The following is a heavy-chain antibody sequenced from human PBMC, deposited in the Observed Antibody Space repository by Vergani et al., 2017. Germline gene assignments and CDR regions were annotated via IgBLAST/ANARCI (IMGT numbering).Heavy chain of an antibody. D-gene: IGHD5-18*01. CDR1: GFTFSSYS. J-gene: IGHJ6*03. CDR2: ISSSSSYI. Sequence: EVQLVESGGGLVKPGGSLRLSCAASGFTFSSYSMNWVRQAPGKGLEWVSSISSSSSYIYYADSVKGRFTISRDNSKNTLYLQMNSLRAEDTAVYYCARDYRKTAMVTGYYYMDVWGKGTTVTVSS. CDR3: ARDYRKTAMVTGYYYMDV. V-gene: IGHV3-21*04.